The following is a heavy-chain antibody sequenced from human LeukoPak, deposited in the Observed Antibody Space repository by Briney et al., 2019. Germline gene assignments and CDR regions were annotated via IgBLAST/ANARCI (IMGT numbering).Heavy chain of an antibody. CDR2: IYSGGST. CDR3: ARRAGAYSHPYDY. J-gene: IGHJ4*02. D-gene: IGHD4/OR15-4a*01. CDR1: GFTVSTHY. V-gene: IGHV3-66*04. Sequence: GGSLRLSCAASGFTVSTHYMNWVRQAPGKGLEWVAVIYSGGSTYYADSVRGRFTISRDNSMNTLYLQMNSLRAEDTAVYYCARRAGAYSHPYDYWGQGTLVTVSS.